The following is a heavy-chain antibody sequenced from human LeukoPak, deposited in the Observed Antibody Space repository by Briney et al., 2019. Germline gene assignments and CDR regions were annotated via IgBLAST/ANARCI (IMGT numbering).Heavy chain of an antibody. CDR1: GGSISSGGYY. Sequence: SETLSLTCTVSGGSISSGGYYWSWIRQHPGKGLEWIGYIYYSGSTYYNPSLKSRVTISVDTSKNQFSLKLSSVTAADTAVYYCARDERSDTSGWHLGYWGQGTLVTVSS. CDR2: IYYSGST. J-gene: IGHJ4*02. D-gene: IGHD6-19*01. V-gene: IGHV4-31*03. CDR3: ARDERSDTSGWHLGY.